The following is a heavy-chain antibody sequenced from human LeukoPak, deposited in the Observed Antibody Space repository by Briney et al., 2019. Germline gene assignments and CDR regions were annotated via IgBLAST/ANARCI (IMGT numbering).Heavy chain of an antibody. J-gene: IGHJ5*02. CDR1: GGTFSSYA. Sequence: SVKVSCKASGGTFSSYAISWVRQAPGQGLEWMGRIIPILGIANYAQKFQGRVTITADKSTSTAYMELSSLRSEDTAVYYCAREVWGGGNSNWFDPWGQGTLSPSPQ. CDR3: AREVWGGGNSNWFDP. CDR2: IIPILGIA. D-gene: IGHD4-23*01. V-gene: IGHV1-69*04.